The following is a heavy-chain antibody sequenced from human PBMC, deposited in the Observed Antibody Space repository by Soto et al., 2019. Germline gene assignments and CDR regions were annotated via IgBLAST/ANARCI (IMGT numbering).Heavy chain of an antibody. D-gene: IGHD5-18*01. CDR2: IIPIFGTA. CDR1: GGTFSSYA. V-gene: IGHV1-69*13. Sequence: SVKVSCKASGGTFSSYAISWVRQAPGQGLEWMGGIIPIFGTANYAQKFQGRVTITADESTSTAYMELSSLRSEDTAVYYCAREGRAIQLWSTNYYYYGMDVWGQGTTVTVSS. J-gene: IGHJ6*02. CDR3: AREGRAIQLWSTNYYYYGMDV.